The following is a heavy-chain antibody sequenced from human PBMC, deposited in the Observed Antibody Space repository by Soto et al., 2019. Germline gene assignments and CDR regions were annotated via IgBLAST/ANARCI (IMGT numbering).Heavy chain of an antibody. D-gene: IGHD1-1*01. Sequence: ASVKVSCKLSGYTLLELSIHWVRQAPGKGLEWMGGYDPEDAKTIYAQKSQGRVIMTEDTSTNTAYLEVRGLRYEDTAVYYCASQNWRWREQFDHWGQGXLVTVSS. V-gene: IGHV1-24*01. CDR2: YDPEDAKT. J-gene: IGHJ4*02. CDR3: ASQNWRWREQFDH. CDR1: GYTLLELS.